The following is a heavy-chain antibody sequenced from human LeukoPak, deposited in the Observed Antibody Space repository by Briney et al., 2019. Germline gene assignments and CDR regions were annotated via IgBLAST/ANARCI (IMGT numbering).Heavy chain of an antibody. D-gene: IGHD6-13*01. V-gene: IGHV1-3*03. CDR2: INAGNGNT. J-gene: IGHJ4*02. CDR1: GYTFTSYA. Sequence: ASVKVSCKASGYTFTSYAMHWVRQAPGQRLEWMGWINAGNGNTKYSQEFQGRVTITRDTSASTAYMELSSLRSEDMAVYYCARDGGWEAYSSSWYGFDYWGEGTLVTVSS. CDR3: ARDGGWEAYSSSWYGFDY.